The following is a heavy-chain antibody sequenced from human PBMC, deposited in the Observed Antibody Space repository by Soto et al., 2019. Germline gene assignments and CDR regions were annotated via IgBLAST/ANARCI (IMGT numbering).Heavy chain of an antibody. CDR1: GFTFSSYA. CDR2: ISGSGGST. D-gene: IGHD2-15*01. CDR3: AKDRDIGVVVAATTNWFDP. J-gene: IGHJ5*02. Sequence: EVQLLESGGGLVQPGGSLRLSCAASGFTFSSYAMSWVRQAPGKGLEWVSAISGSGGSTYYADSVKGRFTISRDNPKNTLYLQMNCLRAEDTGVYYCAKDRDIGVVVAATTNWFDPWGQGTLVTVSS. V-gene: IGHV3-23*01.